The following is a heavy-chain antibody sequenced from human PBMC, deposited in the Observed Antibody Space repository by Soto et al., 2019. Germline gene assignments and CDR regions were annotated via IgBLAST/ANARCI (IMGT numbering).Heavy chain of an antibody. Sequence: QVQLVQSGAEVKKPGSSVKVSCKASGGTFSSYTISWVRQAPGQGLEWMGRIIPILGIANYAQKFQGRVTITADQSRRTAYMEMSSLRSEDSAVYYCASRSGCWESRGWFAPWGQGSLVTVSS. CDR3: ASRSGCWESRGWFAP. V-gene: IGHV1-69*02. D-gene: IGHD1-26*01. CDR2: IIPILGIA. J-gene: IGHJ5*02. CDR1: GGTFSSYT.